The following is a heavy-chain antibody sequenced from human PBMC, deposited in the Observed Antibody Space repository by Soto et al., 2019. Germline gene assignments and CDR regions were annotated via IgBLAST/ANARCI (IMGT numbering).Heavy chain of an antibody. V-gene: IGHV4-34*01. CDR3: ARGLTYYYGMDV. CDR1: GGSISSYY. J-gene: IGHJ6*02. CDR2: INHSGST. Sequence: SETLSLTCTVSGGSISSYYWSWIRQPPGKGLEWIGEINHSGSTNYNPSLKSRVTISVDTSKNQFSLKLSSVTAADTAVYYCARGLTYYYGMDVWGQGTTVTVSS.